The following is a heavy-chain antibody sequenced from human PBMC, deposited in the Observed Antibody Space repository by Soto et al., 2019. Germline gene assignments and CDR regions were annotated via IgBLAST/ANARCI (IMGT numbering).Heavy chain of an antibody. Sequence: SETLSLTCAVSGGSISGCGFSWSWIRQPPGKGLEWIGYILHTGGTQYNPSLKSRVSMSVDKSKNQFSLHLTSVTAADTAVYYCARLQFGEGFDYWGQGALVPSPQ. J-gene: IGHJ4*02. D-gene: IGHD3-10*01. CDR3: ARLQFGEGFDY. CDR2: ILHTGGT. V-gene: IGHV4-30-2*01. CDR1: GGSISGCGFS.